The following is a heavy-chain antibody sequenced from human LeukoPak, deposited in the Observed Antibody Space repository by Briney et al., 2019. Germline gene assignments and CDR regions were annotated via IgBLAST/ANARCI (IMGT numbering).Heavy chain of an antibody. J-gene: IGHJ4*02. V-gene: IGHV4-34*01. CDR2: INHSGST. D-gene: IGHD6-6*01. CDR1: GGSFSGYY. Sequence: SETLSLTCAVYGGSFSGYYWSWIRQPPGKGMEWIGEINHSGSTNYNPSLKSRVTISVATSKNQFSLKLSSVTAADTAVYHCARDKWYSSSAGPDYWGQGTLVTVSS. CDR3: ARDKWYSSSAGPDY.